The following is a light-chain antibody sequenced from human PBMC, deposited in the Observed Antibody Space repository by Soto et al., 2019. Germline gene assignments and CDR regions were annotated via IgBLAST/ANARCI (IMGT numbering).Light chain of an antibody. V-gene: IGKV1-5*01. CDR3: QHYNSYSEA. CDR1: QSISSW. CDR2: DAS. Sequence: DIQMTQSPSTLSASVGDRVTITCRASQSISSWLAWYQQKPGKAPKLLIYDASSLESGVPSRFSGSGSETAFTLTISSLQPDDFATYYCQHYNSYSEAFGQGTKVDIK. J-gene: IGKJ1*01.